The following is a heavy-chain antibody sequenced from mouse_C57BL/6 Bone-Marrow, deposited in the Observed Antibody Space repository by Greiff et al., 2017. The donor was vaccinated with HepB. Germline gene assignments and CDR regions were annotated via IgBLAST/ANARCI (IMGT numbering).Heavy chain of an antibody. J-gene: IGHJ4*01. CDR1: GYAFTNYL. CDR2: INPGSGGT. Sequence: VKLQESGAELVRPGTSVKVSCKASGYAFTNYLIEWVKQRPGQGLEWIGVINPGSGGTNYNEKFKGKATLTADKSSSTAYMQLSSLTSEDSAVYFCARKHRGYYAMDYWGQGTSVTVSS. V-gene: IGHV1-54*01. D-gene: IGHD2-14*01. CDR3: ARKHRGYYAMDY.